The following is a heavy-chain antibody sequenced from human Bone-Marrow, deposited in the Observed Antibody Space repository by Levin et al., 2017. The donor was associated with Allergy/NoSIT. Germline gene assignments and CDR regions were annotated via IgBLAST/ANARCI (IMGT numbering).Heavy chain of an antibody. CDR2: ISWNSGSI. CDR3: AKDMFMTAVTRHGYYYGMDV. V-gene: IGHV3-9*01. D-gene: IGHD6-19*01. J-gene: IGHJ6*02. Sequence: PGGSLRLSCAASGFTFDDYAMHWVRQAPGKGLEWVSGISWNSGSIGYADSVKGRFTISRDNAKNSLYLQMNSLRAEDTALYYCAKDMFMTAVTRHGYYYGMDVWGQGTTVTVSS. CDR1: GFTFDDYA.